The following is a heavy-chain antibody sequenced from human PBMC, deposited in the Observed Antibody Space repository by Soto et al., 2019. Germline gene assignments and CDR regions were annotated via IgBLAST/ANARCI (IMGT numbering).Heavy chain of an antibody. CDR2: ISSSSSTI. CDR1: GFTFSSYS. Sequence: EVQLVESGGGLVQPGGSLRLSCAASGFTFSSYSMNWVRQAPGKGLEWVSYISSSSSTIYYADSVKGRFTISRDNAKNSLYLQMNSLRAEDTAVYYCAGNYGRSGYYLNYFEYWGQGTLVTISS. V-gene: IGHV3-48*01. J-gene: IGHJ4*02. CDR3: AGNYGRSGYYLNYFEY. D-gene: IGHD3-22*01.